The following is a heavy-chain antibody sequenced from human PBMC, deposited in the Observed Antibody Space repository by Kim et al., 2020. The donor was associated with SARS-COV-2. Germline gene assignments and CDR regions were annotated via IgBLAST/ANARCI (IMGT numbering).Heavy chain of an antibody. Sequence: GGSLRLSCAASGFTFSSYDMHWVRQATGKGLEWVSAIGTAGDTYYPGSVKGRFTISRENAKNSLYLQMNSLRAGDTAVYYCARGRRWFGELPHNWFDPWGQGTLVTVSS. CDR2: IGTAGDT. D-gene: IGHD3-10*01. CDR3: ARGRRWFGELPHNWFDP. J-gene: IGHJ5*02. V-gene: IGHV3-13*04. CDR1: GFTFSSYD.